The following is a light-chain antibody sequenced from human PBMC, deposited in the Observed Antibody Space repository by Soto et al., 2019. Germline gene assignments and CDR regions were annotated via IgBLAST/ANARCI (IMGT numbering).Light chain of an antibody. Sequence: DIQMTQSPSTLSASVGDRGTITCWASQSIGDSLAWYKQKPGKAPYLMISDVSSLERGVPARFSGSGSGTEFTLTITSLESEDFAVYYCQQFDNWPRTFGQGTKVDIK. J-gene: IGKJ1*01. CDR1: QSIGDS. CDR3: QQFDNWPRT. CDR2: DVS. V-gene: IGKV1-5*01.